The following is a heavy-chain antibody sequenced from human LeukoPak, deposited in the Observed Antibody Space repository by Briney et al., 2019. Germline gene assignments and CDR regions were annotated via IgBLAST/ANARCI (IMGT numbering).Heavy chain of an antibody. J-gene: IGHJ4*02. CDR3: TRQEDTAMVLFDY. CDR1: GFTFSGSA. CDR2: IRSKANSYAT. D-gene: IGHD5-18*01. Sequence: GSLRLSCAASGFTFSGSAMHSVRQASGKGLEWVGRIRSKANSYATAYAASVKGRFTISRDDSKNTAYLQMNSLKTEDTAVYYCTRQEDTAMVLFDYWGQGTLVTVSS. V-gene: IGHV3-73*01.